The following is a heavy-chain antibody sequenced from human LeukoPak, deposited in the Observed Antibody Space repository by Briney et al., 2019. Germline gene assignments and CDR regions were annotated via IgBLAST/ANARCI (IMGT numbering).Heavy chain of an antibody. CDR2: INHSEST. D-gene: IGHD3-22*01. V-gene: IGHV4-34*01. J-gene: IGHJ4*02. Sequence: SETLSLTCAVYVGSFSGYYWSWIRQPPWKGLDWIGEINHSESTNHNPSLKSRVTMSVDTSKNKFSLKLSTAPAAVTVVYYCARLYYYDSSGYSHAGIDYWGQGTLVTVSS. CDR1: VGSFSGYY. CDR3: ARLYYYDSSGYSHAGIDY.